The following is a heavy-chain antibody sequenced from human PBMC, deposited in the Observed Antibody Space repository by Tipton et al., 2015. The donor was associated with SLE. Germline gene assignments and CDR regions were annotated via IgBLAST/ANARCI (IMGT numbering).Heavy chain of an antibody. CDR1: GGSIRSSTYY. D-gene: IGHD6-19*01. Sequence: TLSPTCTVSGGSIRSSTYYWGWIRQPPGKGLEWIGSLDYSGSTYYNPSLKSRINISVDTSKNQFSLKLSSVTAADTAVYYCARHEGAVAPGYFDFWGQGTLVTVSS. CDR3: ARHEGAVAPGYFDF. CDR2: LDYSGST. V-gene: IGHV4-39*07. J-gene: IGHJ4*02.